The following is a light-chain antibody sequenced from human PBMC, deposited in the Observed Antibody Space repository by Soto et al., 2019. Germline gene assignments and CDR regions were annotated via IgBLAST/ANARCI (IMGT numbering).Light chain of an antibody. V-gene: IGLV1-47*01. CDR2: RNN. CDR3: AAWDDSLSGPV. Sequence: QSVLTQPPSASGTPGQGVTISCSGSSSNIGSNYVYWYQQLPGTAPKLLIYRNNQRPSGVPDRLSGSKSGTSASLAISGLRSEDEADYYCAAWDDSLSGPVFGGGTQLPSS. J-gene: IGLJ7*01. CDR1: SSNIGSNY.